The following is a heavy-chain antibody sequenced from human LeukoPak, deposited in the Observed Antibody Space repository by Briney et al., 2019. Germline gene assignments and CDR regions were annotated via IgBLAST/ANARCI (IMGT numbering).Heavy chain of an antibody. CDR2: IFPGDSDT. V-gene: IGHV5-51*01. D-gene: IGHD2-2*01. J-gene: IGHJ5*02. Sequence: GESLKISCQGSGYSFTSYWIGWVRQMPGKGLEWMGIIFPGDSDTTYSPSFQGQVTISADKSINTAYLQWSSLKASDTAMYYCSVRGSRYCSSSSCYFSSWGQGTLVTVSS. CDR1: GYSFTSYW. CDR3: SVRGSRYCSSSSCYFSS.